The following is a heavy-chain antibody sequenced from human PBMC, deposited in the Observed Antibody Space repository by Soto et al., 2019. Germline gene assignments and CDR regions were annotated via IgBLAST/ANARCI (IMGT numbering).Heavy chain of an antibody. CDR1: GGTFSSYA. CDR2: IIPIFGTA. CDR3: ARLGLTEAYYYYGMDV. D-gene: IGHD3-10*01. Sequence: ASVKVSCKASGGTFSSYAISWVRQAPGQGLEWMGGIIPIFGTANYAQKFQGRVTITADESTSTAYMELSSLRSEDTAVYYCARLGLTEAYYYYGMDVWGKGTTVTVSS. V-gene: IGHV1-69*13. J-gene: IGHJ6*04.